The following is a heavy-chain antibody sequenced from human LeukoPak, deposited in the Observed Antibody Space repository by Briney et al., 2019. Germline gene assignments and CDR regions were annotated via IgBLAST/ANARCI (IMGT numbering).Heavy chain of an antibody. CDR1: GYTFTSYG. D-gene: IGHD6-19*01. CDR3: ARDSLNSGWDFDY. J-gene: IGHJ4*02. Sequence: ASVKVSCKASGYTFTSYGIIWVRQALGQGLEWMGWISAYKGNTKYAQKFQGRVTMTTDTSTRTVYMEVRSLRSDDTAVYYCARDSLNSGWDFDYWGQGTLVTVSS. CDR2: ISAYKGNT. V-gene: IGHV1-18*01.